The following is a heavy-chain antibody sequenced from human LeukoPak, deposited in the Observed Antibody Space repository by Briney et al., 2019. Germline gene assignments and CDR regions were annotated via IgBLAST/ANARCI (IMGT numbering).Heavy chain of an antibody. CDR1: GFTFSSYA. CDR3: ARVAAKTVDY. Sequence: GSLRLSCAASGFTFSSYAMSWVRQAPGKGLEWIGSIYFSGSTFYNPSLKSRVTISVDTSKNRFSLKLSSVTAADTAVYYCARVAAKTVDYWGQGTLVTVSS. J-gene: IGHJ4*02. D-gene: IGHD2-15*01. CDR2: IYFSGST. V-gene: IGHV4-39*01.